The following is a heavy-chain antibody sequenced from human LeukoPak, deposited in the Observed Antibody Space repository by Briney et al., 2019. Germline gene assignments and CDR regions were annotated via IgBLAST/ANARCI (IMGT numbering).Heavy chain of an antibody. D-gene: IGHD2-2*01. CDR1: GFTFSSYS. CDR2: ISSSSSTI. CDR3: SLSRGIVVVPAAGNWFDP. V-gene: IGHV3-48*01. Sequence: GGSLRLSCAASGFTFSSYSMNWVRQAPGKGLEWVSYISSSSSTIYYADSVKGRYTISRDNAKNSLYLQMNSLRAEDTAVYYCSLSRGIVVVPAAGNWFDPWGQGTLVTVSS. J-gene: IGHJ5*02.